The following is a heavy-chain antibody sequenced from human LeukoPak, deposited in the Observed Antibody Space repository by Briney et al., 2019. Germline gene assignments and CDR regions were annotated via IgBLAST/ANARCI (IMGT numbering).Heavy chain of an antibody. CDR3: VRNDGGAFDI. V-gene: IGHV3-7*04. D-gene: IGHD4-23*01. J-gene: IGHJ3*02. CDR2: IKEDGSEK. CDR1: GFTFSNFW. Sequence: GESLKISCAASGFTFSNFWMRWVRQAPGNGLEWVASIKEDGSEKYYVDSVKGRFTISRDNAKNSLYLHMNSLRAEDTAVYYCVRNDGGAFDIWGQGTMVTVSS.